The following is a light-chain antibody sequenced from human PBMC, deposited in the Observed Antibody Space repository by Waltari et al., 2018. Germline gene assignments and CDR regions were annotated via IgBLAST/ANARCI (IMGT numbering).Light chain of an antibody. CDR2: DVS. CDR1: SSDVGGYNF. J-gene: IGLJ1*01. CDR3: SSYTSSSTRV. Sequence: QSALTQPASVSGSPGQSISISCTGTSSDVGGYNFVSWYQQHPGKAPQLMIYDVSNRPSVVSNRFSGSKSGNTASLTISVLQAEDEADYYCSSYTSSSTRVFGTGTKVTVL. V-gene: IGLV2-14*03.